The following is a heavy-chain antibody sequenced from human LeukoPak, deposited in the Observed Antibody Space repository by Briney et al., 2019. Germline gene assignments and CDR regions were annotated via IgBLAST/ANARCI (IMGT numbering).Heavy chain of an antibody. D-gene: IGHD6-13*01. V-gene: IGHV4-38-2*02. CDR3: ASTSQLLIAAAGERHSGAPSGFDY. J-gene: IGHJ4*02. CDR1: GYSISSGYY. CDR2: IYHSGST. Sequence: SETLSLTCTVSGYSISSGYYWGWIRQPPGKGLEWIGSIYHSGSTYYNPSLKSRVTISVDTSKNQFSLKLSSVTAADTAVYYCASTSQLLIAAAGERHSGAPSGFDYWGQGTLVTVSS.